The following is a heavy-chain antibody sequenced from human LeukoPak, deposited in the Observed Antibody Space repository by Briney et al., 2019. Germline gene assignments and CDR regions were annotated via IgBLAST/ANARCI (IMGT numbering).Heavy chain of an antibody. V-gene: IGHV4-61*02. D-gene: IGHD3-3*01. CDR2: IYTSGST. Sequence: PSETLSLTCTVSGDPISGSTYYWGWIRQPAGTGLEWIGRIYTSGSTNYNPSLKSRVTMSVDTSKNQFSLKLSSVTAADTAVYYCAREAGDFWSGYYPTNYYYYYYMDVWGKGTTVTVSS. CDR1: GDPISGSTYY. J-gene: IGHJ6*03. CDR3: AREAGDFWSGYYPTNYYYYYYMDV.